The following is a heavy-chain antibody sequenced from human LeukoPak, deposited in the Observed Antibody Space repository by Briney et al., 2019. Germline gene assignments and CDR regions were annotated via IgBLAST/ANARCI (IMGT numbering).Heavy chain of an antibody. CDR1: GDSVSSNSAA. J-gene: IGHJ4*02. CDR3: ARHNFIAVAGLPPYYFDY. CDR2: TYYRSKWYN. D-gene: IGHD6-19*01. V-gene: IGHV6-1*01. Sequence: SQTLSLTCAISGDSVSSNSAAWNWIRQSPSRGLEWLGRTYYRSKWYNDYAVSVKSRITINPDTSKNQFSLQLNSVTPEDTAVYYCARHNFIAVAGLPPYYFDYWGQGTLVTVSS.